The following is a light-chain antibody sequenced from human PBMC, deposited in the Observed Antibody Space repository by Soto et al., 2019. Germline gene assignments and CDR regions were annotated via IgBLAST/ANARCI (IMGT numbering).Light chain of an antibody. J-gene: IGKJ3*01. CDR3: QQYNNWPPIT. V-gene: IGKV3-15*01. CDR2: AAS. CDR1: QSVSGN. Sequence: EIVVTQSPCTLSVSPGERATLSCRASQSVSGNLAWYQQKPGQAPRLLIYAASTRATGIPARFSGSGSGTEFTLTISSLQSEDFAVYYCQQYNNWPPITFGPGTKVDIK.